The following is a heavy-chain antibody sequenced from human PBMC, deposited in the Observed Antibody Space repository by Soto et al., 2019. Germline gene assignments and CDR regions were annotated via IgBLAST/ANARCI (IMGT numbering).Heavy chain of an antibody. D-gene: IGHD5-12*01. CDR3: ARADRADIKAPYYYYGMDV. Sequence: SQTLSLTCAISGDSVSSNSAAWNWIRQSPSRGLEWLGRTYYRSKWYNDYAVSVKSRITINPDTSKNQFSLQLNSVTPEDTAVYYCARADRADIKAPYYYYGMDVWGQGTTVTVSS. CDR1: GDSVSSNSAA. V-gene: IGHV6-1*01. CDR2: TYYRSKWYN. J-gene: IGHJ6*02.